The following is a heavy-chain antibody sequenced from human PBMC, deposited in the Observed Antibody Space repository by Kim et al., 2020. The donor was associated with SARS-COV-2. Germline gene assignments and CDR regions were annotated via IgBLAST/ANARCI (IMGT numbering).Heavy chain of an antibody. CDR3: ARDGAHMWSFGEPKATNFDY. Sequence: RVTISVDTSKNQFSLKLSSVTAADTAVYYCARDGAHMWSFGEPKATNFDYWGQGTLVTVSS. V-gene: IGHV4-34*01. J-gene: IGHJ4*02. D-gene: IGHD3-10*01.